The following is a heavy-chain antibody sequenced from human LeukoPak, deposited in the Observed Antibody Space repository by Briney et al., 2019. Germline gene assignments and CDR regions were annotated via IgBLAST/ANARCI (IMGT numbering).Heavy chain of an antibody. Sequence: SETLSLTCTDSGGSISRDYWGWIRQPAGKGLEWIGRIYISGSTNYNPSLKSRVTMSLDTSNNQFSLKLSSMTAADTAVYYCAAGATSGSHRRSFQHWGQGTLVTVSS. CDR2: IYISGST. J-gene: IGHJ1*01. CDR1: GGSISRDY. V-gene: IGHV4-4*07. D-gene: IGHD6-25*01. CDR3: AAGATSGSHRRSFQH.